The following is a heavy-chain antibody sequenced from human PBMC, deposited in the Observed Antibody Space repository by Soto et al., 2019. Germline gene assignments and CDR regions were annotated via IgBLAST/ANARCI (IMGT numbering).Heavy chain of an antibody. Sequence: ASVKVSCKASGYTFTSYYIHWVRQAPGQGLEWMGIINPSDGSTSYAQKFQGGVTMTRDTSTSTVYMELNSLRSEDTAVYYCARVWGSFCSGSSCYTDYWGPGALVTVSS. CDR3: ARVWGSFCSGSSCYTDY. CDR2: INPSDGST. D-gene: IGHD2-2*01. V-gene: IGHV1-46*01. CDR1: GYTFTSYY. J-gene: IGHJ4*02.